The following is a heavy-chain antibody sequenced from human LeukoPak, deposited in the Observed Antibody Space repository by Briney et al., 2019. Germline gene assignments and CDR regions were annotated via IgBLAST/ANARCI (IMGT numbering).Heavy chain of an antibody. D-gene: IGHD5-24*01. CDR1: GGSFSNYA. CDR3: ARGRGRWPRPLFDE. CDR2: ISPNRDIK. J-gene: IGHJ4*02. V-gene: IGHV1-69*10. Sequence: SVKVSCKASGGSFSNYAVGWVRRAPGRGLEWVGGISPNRDIKDFAQKLQGRVTFTADEPTSTANMELSSLRSEDTTVYYCARGRGRWPRPLFDEWGPGTLIIVSS.